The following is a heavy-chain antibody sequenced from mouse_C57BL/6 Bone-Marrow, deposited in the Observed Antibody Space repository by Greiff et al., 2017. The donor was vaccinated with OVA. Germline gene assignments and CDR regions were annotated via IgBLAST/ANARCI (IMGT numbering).Heavy chain of an antibody. J-gene: IGHJ4*01. CDR3: ASYDGYSYYYAMDY. V-gene: IGHV2-2*01. CDR2: IWSGGST. D-gene: IGHD2-3*01. Sequence: VQLQQSGPGLVQPSQSLSITCTVSGFSLTSYGVHWVRQSPGKGLEWLGVIWSGGSTDYNAAFISRLGISKDNSKSQVFFKMNSLQADDTAIYYCASYDGYSYYYAMDYWGQGTSVTVSS. CDR1: GFSLTSYG.